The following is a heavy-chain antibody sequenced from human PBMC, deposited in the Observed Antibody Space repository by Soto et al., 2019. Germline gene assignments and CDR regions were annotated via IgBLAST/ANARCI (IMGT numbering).Heavy chain of an antibody. J-gene: IGHJ5*02. CDR3: ARDRRVGATEGNWFDP. V-gene: IGHV4-4*07. CDR2: IYTSGST. D-gene: IGHD1-26*01. Sequence: ASETLSLTCTVSGGSISSYYWSWIRQPAGKGLEWIGRIYTSGSTNYNPSLKSRVTMSVDTSKNQFSLKLSSVTAADTAVYYCARDRRVGATEGNWFDPWGQGTLVTVSS. CDR1: GGSISSYY.